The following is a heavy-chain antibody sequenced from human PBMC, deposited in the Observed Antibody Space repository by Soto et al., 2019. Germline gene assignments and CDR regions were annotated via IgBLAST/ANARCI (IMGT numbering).Heavy chain of an antibody. J-gene: IGHJ6*02. CDR3: ARDRPSTVTTIRYYYYGMDV. CDR1: GFTFSSYS. Sequence: GGSLRLSCAASGFTFSSYSMNWVRQAPGKGLEWVSSISSSSSYIYYADSVKGRFTISRDNAKNSLYLQMNSLRAEDTAVYYCARDRPSTVTTIRYYYYGMDVWGQGTTVTVYS. V-gene: IGHV3-21*01. D-gene: IGHD4-17*01. CDR2: ISSSSSYI.